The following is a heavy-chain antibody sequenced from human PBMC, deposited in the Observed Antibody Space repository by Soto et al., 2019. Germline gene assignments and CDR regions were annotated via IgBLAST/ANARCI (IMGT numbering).Heavy chain of an antibody. CDR3: ARYIAAATFFDY. CDR2: INWNGGST. D-gene: IGHD6-13*01. Sequence: GGSLRLSCAASGFTFGDYGMSWVRQAPGKGLEWVSGINWNGGSTGYADSVKGRFTISRDNAKNSLYLQMNSLRAEDTALHYCARYIAAATFFDYWGQGTLVTVSS. J-gene: IGHJ4*02. V-gene: IGHV3-20*04. CDR1: GFTFGDYG.